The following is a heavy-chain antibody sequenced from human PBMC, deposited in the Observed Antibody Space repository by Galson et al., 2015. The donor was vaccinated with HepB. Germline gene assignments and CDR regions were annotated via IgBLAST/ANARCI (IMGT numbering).Heavy chain of an antibody. CDR3: ARDPSGSYWGRWFDL. CDR1: GDSVSSNSAA. D-gene: IGHD1-26*01. J-gene: IGHJ5*02. Sequence: CAISGDSVSSNSAAWNWIRQSPSRGLEWPGRTCYRSKWYNNYAESVKSRMTIKPGTSKNEFSLQLNSVTPEDTAVYYCARDPSGSYWGRWFDLWGQGIPVTVSS. V-gene: IGHV6-1*01. CDR2: TCYRSKWYN.